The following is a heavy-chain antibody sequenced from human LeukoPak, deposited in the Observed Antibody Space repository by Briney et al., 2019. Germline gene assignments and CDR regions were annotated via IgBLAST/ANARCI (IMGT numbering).Heavy chain of an antibody. CDR3: ASQGMTTVTYYYYGMDV. J-gene: IGHJ6*02. CDR2: ISGSGGST. Sequence: GGSLRLSCAASGFTFSSYAMSWVRQAPGKGLEWVSAISGSGGSTYYADSVKGRFTISRHNSKNTLYLQMNSLRAEDTAVYYCASQGMTTVTYYYYGMDVWGQGTTVTVSS. CDR1: GFTFSSYA. V-gene: IGHV3-23*01. D-gene: IGHD4-17*01.